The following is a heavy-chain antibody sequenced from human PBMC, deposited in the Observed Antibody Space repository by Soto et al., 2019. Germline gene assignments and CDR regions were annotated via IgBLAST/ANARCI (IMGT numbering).Heavy chain of an antibody. D-gene: IGHD3-3*02. J-gene: IGHJ5*02. Sequence: GGSLRLSCAASGFTFSSYGMHWVRQAPGKGLEWVAVISYDGSNKYYADSVKGRFTISRDNSKNTLYLQMNSLRAEDTAVYYCAKGSVHFWSGYYSNWFDPWGQGTLVTVSS. CDR2: ISYDGSNK. CDR3: AKGSVHFWSGYYSNWFDP. V-gene: IGHV3-30*18. CDR1: GFTFSSYG.